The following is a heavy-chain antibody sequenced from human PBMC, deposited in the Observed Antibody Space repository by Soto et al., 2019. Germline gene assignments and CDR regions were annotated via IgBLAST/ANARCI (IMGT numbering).Heavy chain of an antibody. D-gene: IGHD2-2*01. CDR3: AKAGYCSSTSCLAAFEI. CDR1: GFTFSSYA. J-gene: IGHJ3*02. V-gene: IGHV3-23*01. Sequence: GGSLRLSCAAFGFTFSSYAISWVRQAPRKGLEWVSGIRSNGGTTYYADSVKGRFTISRDNSKNTLYLQMNSLRAEDTAVYYCAKAGYCSSTSCLAAFEIWGQGTMVPVS. CDR2: IRSNGGTT.